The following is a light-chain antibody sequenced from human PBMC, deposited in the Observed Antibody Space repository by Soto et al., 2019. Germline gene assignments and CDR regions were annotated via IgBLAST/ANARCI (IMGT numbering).Light chain of an antibody. Sequence: QLVLTQPPSVSGAPGQTVTISCTGSSSNIGAGCDVHWYRQLPGTAPKLLIYANNNRPAGVPDRFSASKSGTSASLAITGLQAEDEADYYCQSFDISLSGYVFATGTKLTVL. CDR1: SSNIGAGCD. J-gene: IGLJ1*01. CDR2: ANN. V-gene: IGLV1-40*01. CDR3: QSFDISLSGYV.